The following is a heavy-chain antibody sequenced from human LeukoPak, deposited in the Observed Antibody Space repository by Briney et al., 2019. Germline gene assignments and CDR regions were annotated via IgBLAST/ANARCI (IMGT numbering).Heavy chain of an antibody. Sequence: PGRSLRLSCAASGFTFSSYGMHWVRQAPGKGLEWVAVIWYDGSNKYYADSVKGRFTISRDNSKTTLYLQMNSLRAEDTAVYYCAREYGFGELFLDYWGQGTLVTVSS. CDR2: IWYDGSNK. CDR3: AREYGFGELFLDY. CDR1: GFTFSSYG. J-gene: IGHJ4*02. D-gene: IGHD3-10*01. V-gene: IGHV3-33*01.